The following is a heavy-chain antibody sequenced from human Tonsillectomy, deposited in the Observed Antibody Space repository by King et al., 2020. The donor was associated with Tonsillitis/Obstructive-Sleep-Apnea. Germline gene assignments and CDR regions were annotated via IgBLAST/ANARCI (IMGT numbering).Heavy chain of an antibody. J-gene: IGHJ4*02. CDR3: ARDNWGWGYYFDY. CDR1: GFTFSVYC. CDR2: IKQDGSEK. D-gene: IGHD7-27*01. V-gene: IGHV3-7*04. Sequence: VQLVESGGGLVQPGGSLRLSCAASGFTFSVYCMSWVRQAPGKGLEWVANIKQDGSEKYYVGSVKGRFTISRDNARKSMYLQMNSLRAEDTAVYCCARDNWGWGYYFDYWGQGTLVTVSS.